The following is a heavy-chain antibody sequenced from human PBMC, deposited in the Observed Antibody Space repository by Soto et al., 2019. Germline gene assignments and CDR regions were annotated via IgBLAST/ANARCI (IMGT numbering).Heavy chain of an antibody. CDR1: GYPFISYA. Sequence: ASVKVSCKASGYPFISYAIIWVRQAPGQGLEWMGWISGYNGDTKYAQKFQGRLTMTRDTPTSTAYMELGSLRSDDTAVYFCARGTIVVAPYYYMDVWGNGTTVTVSS. J-gene: IGHJ6*03. CDR2: ISGYNGDT. CDR3: ARGTIVVAPYYYMDV. V-gene: IGHV1-18*01. D-gene: IGHD2-15*01.